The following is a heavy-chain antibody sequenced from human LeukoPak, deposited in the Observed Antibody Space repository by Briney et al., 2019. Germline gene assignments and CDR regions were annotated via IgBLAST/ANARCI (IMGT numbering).Heavy chain of an antibody. V-gene: IGHV3-11*01. Sequence: KPGGSLRLSCAASGFTFRDYNMNWVRQAPGKGLEWVSYITDSGSTIHSADSVNGRFTISRDNAKNSLYLQMNSLRAEDTALYYCAKESSSAGSFDIWGQGTMVTVSS. CDR1: GFTFRDYN. CDR3: AKESSSAGSFDI. D-gene: IGHD6-6*01. J-gene: IGHJ3*02. CDR2: ITDSGSTI.